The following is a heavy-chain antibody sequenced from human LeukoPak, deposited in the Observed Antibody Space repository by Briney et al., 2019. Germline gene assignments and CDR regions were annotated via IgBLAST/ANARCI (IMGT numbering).Heavy chain of an antibody. CDR1: GFTFSSYA. D-gene: IGHD3-3*01. J-gene: IGHJ4*02. CDR3: ARDKRGLILEW. V-gene: IGHV3-30-3*01. CDR2: ISYDGSNK. Sequence: GGSLRLSCAASGFTFSSYAMHWVRQAPGKGLEWVAVISYDGSNKYYADSVKGRFTISRDNAKNSLYLQMNSLRAEDTAVYYCARDKRGLILEWWGQGTLVTVSS.